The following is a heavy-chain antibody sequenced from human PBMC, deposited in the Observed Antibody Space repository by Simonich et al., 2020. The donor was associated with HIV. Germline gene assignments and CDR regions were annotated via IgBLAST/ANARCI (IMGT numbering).Heavy chain of an antibody. CDR1: GGSISSSSYY. J-gene: IGHJ4*02. CDR2: IYYSGGT. V-gene: IGHV4-39*01. D-gene: IGHD5-12*01. Sequence: QLQLQESGPGLVKPSETLSLPCTVSGGSISSSSYYWGWIRQPPGKGLEWIGIIYYSGGTYYNPSLKSRVTISVDTSKNQFSLKLSSVTAADTAVYYCARHESGYDSPNDYWGQGTLVTVSS. CDR3: ARHESGYDSPNDY.